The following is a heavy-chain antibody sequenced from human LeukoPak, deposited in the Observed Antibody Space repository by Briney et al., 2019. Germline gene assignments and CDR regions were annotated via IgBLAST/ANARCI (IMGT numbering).Heavy chain of an antibody. Sequence: GGSLRLSCGASGFTFSRYGMHWVRQAPGKGLEWVAFIRYDGSNKYYADSAKGRFTISRDNSKNTLYLQMNSLRAEETAVYYCAKDSTAPISITMVRGRWYFDYWGQGTLVTVSS. D-gene: IGHD3-10*01. CDR2: IRYDGSNK. V-gene: IGHV3-30*02. CDR1: GFTFSRYG. J-gene: IGHJ4*02. CDR3: AKDSTAPISITMVRGRWYFDY.